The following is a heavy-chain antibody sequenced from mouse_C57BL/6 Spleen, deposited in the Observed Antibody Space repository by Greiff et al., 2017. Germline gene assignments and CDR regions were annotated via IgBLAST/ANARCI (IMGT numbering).Heavy chain of an antibody. D-gene: IGHD4-1*01. CDR1: GYAFSSSW. Sequence: VQLQQSGPELVKPGASVKISCKASGYAFSSSWMNWVKQRPGKGLEWIGRIYPGDGDTNYNGKFTGKATLTADKSSSTAYMQLSSLTSEDSAVYFCARWELTGTWDYWGQGTTLTVSS. CDR3: ARWELTGTWDY. CDR2: IYPGDGDT. V-gene: IGHV1-82*01. J-gene: IGHJ2*01.